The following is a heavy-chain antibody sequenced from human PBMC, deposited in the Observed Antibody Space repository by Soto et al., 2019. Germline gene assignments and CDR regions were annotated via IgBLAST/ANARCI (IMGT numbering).Heavy chain of an antibody. CDR1: GGTFSSYT. CDR3: ARDPGRWLQFGEKGNDY. Sequence: GASVKVSCKASGGTFSSYTISWVRQAPGQGLEWMGRIIPILGIANYAQKFQGRVTITADKSTSTAYMELSSLRSEDTAVYYCARDPGRWLQFGEKGNDYWGQGTLVTVSS. D-gene: IGHD3-10*01. CDR2: IIPILGIA. J-gene: IGHJ4*02. V-gene: IGHV1-69*04.